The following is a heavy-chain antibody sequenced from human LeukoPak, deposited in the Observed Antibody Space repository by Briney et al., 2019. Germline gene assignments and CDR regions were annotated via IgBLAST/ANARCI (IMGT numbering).Heavy chain of an antibody. V-gene: IGHV3-11*04. Sequence: PGGSLRLSCAASGFTFSDYYMSWIRQAPGKGLEWVSYISSSGSTIYYADSAKGRFTISRDNAKNSLYLQMNSLRAEDTAVYYCASGPGVSGSYYRYFDLWGRGTLVTVSS. CDR3: ASGPGVSGSYYRYFDL. CDR1: GFTFSDYY. D-gene: IGHD1-26*01. CDR2: ISSSGSTI. J-gene: IGHJ2*01.